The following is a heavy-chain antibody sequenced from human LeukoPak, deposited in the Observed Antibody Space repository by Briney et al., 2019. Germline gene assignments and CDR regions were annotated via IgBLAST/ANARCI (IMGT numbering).Heavy chain of an antibody. CDR2: IGTAGDT. D-gene: IGHD6-13*01. Sequence: PGRSLRLSCAASGFTFSSYDMHWVRQATGKGLEWVSAIGTAGDTYYPGSVKGRFTISRENAKNSLYLQMNSLRAGDTAVYYCARGIAAAGTVGGMDVWGQGTTVTVSS. J-gene: IGHJ6*02. CDR1: GFTFSSYD. CDR3: ARGIAAAGTVGGMDV. V-gene: IGHV3-13*01.